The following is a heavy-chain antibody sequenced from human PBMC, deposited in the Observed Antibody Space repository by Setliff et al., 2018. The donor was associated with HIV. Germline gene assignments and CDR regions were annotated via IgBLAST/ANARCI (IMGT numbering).Heavy chain of an antibody. CDR3: ASARIPTGGMSTSFDY. Sequence: PGGSLRLSCAASGFTFSSYAMSWVRQAPGKGLEWVANIKQDGGEENYADSVKGRFTISRDNSNNTLYLQVSSLRPEDTAVYYCASARIPTGGMSTSFDYWGQGTPVTVSS. D-gene: IGHD2-15*01. CDR1: GFTFSSYA. J-gene: IGHJ4*02. CDR2: IKQDGGEE. V-gene: IGHV3-7*01.